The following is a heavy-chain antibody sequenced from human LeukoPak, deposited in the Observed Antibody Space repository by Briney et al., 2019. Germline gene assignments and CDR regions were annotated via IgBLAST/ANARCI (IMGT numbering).Heavy chain of an antibody. D-gene: IGHD5-18*01. CDR3: AKDGIPSTGYIDY. Sequence: PGGSLRLSCAASGFAFSSYGMHWVRQAPGKGLEWVAFIRYDGSNKYYADSVKGRFTISRDNSKNTLYLQMNSLRAEDTAVYYCAKDGIPSTGYIDYWGQGTLVTVSS. CDR1: GFAFSSYG. J-gene: IGHJ4*02. CDR2: IRYDGSNK. V-gene: IGHV3-30*02.